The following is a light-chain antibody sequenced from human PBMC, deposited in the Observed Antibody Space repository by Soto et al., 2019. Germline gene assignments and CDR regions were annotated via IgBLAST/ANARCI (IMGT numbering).Light chain of an antibody. Sequence: QSALTQPPSASGSPGQSVAISCTGTSSDVGGYNYVSWYQQHPGKAPKLMIYEVNNRPSAVPDRFSGSKSGNTASLTVSGLQAEDEADYYCSSYAGSSNVFGTGTKLTVL. CDR2: EVN. CDR3: SSYAGSSNV. J-gene: IGLJ1*01. CDR1: SSDVGGYNY. V-gene: IGLV2-8*01.